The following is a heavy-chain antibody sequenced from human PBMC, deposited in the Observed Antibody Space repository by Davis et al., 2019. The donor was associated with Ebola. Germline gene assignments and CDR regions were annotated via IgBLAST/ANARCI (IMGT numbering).Heavy chain of an antibody. V-gene: IGHV3-15*01. D-gene: IGHD1-26*01. CDR2: IKSKTDGGTT. CDR1: GFTFSNAW. J-gene: IGHJ4*02. CDR3: TTLVEWELLNY. Sequence: GESLKISCAASGFTFSNAWMSWVRQAPGKGLEWVGRIKSKTDGGTTDYAAPVKGRFTISRDDSKNTLYLQMNSLKTEDTAVYYCTTLVEWELLNYWGQGTLVTVSS.